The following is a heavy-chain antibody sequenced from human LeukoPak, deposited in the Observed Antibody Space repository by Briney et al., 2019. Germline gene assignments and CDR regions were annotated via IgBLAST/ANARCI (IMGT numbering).Heavy chain of an antibody. CDR1: GFTFSGYW. D-gene: IGHD3-22*01. CDR3: ARSANYFDTSGQDY. CDR2: TNRDDSDT. Sequence: GGSLRLSCAASGFTFSGYWMHWVRQAPGKGLVWVSRTNRDDSDTSYADSVKGRFTVSRDKAKSTLYLQMNSLRVEDTAVYYCARSANYFDTSGQDYWGQGTLVTVSS. V-gene: IGHV3-74*01. J-gene: IGHJ4*02.